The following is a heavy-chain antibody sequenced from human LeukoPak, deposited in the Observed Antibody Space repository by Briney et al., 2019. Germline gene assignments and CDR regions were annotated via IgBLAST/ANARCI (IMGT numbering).Heavy chain of an antibody. Sequence: PSETLSLTCTVSGGSISSSSYYWGWICQPPGKGLEWIGSIYYSGSTYYNPSLKSRVTISVDTSKNQFSLKLSSVTAADTAVYYCARLSSHYYDSSGYYRFPGYYGMDVWGQGTTVTVSS. CDR1: GGSISSSSYY. CDR3: ARLSSHYYDSSGYYRFPGYYGMDV. CDR2: IYYSGST. V-gene: IGHV4-39*01. J-gene: IGHJ6*02. D-gene: IGHD3-22*01.